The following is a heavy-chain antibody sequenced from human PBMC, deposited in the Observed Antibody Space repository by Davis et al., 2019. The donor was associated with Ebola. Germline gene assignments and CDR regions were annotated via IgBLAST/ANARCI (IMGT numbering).Heavy chain of an antibody. V-gene: IGHV1-18*04. CDR3: ARDHSGYNYFYNGMDV. CDR2: ISAYNGNT. J-gene: IGHJ6*04. CDR1: GYTFTSYG. D-gene: IGHD5-24*01. Sequence: ASVKVSCKASGYTFTSYGISWVRQAPGQGLEWMGWISAYNGNTNYAHKLQDRVTMTTDTSTNTAYMEVESLRPDDTAVYYFARDHSGYNYFYNGMDVWGRGTTVTVSS.